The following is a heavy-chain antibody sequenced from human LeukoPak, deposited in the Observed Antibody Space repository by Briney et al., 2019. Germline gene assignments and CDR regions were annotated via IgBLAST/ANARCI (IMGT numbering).Heavy chain of an antibody. Sequence: GGSLTLSCAASGFTVSSNYMSWVRQAPGKGLEWVSVIYSGGSTYYADSVKGRFTISRDNSKNTLYLQMNSLRAEDTAVYYCARDRGGETDYWGQGTLVTVSS. D-gene: IGHD2-15*01. V-gene: IGHV3-66*01. J-gene: IGHJ4*02. CDR1: GFTVSSNY. CDR2: IYSGGST. CDR3: ARDRGGETDY.